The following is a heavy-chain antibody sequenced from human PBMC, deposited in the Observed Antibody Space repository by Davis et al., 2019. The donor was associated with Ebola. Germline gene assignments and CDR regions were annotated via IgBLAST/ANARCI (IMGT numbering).Heavy chain of an antibody. CDR1: GFIFSDYY. Sequence: GESLKISCGASGFIFSDYYMSWVRQAPGKGLEWVGAISGGGDSKYSADSVKGRFTISRDNSKNTVYLQLNNLRADDTAVYYCAKDFLARLRFVNWLLRSFDSWGQGTLVSVSS. V-gene: IGHV3-23*01. J-gene: IGHJ4*02. CDR2: ISGGGDSK. D-gene: IGHD3-3*01. CDR3: AKDFLARLRFVNWLLRSFDS.